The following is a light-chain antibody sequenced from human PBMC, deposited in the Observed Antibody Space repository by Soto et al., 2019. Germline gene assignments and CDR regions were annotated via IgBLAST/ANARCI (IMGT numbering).Light chain of an antibody. J-gene: IGKJ1*01. V-gene: IGKV1-39*01. CDR2: AAS. Sequence: DSEMTQPPSSVSASVGGRVTITCRASQSISSYLNWYQQKPGKAPKLLIYAASSLQSGVPSRFSGSGFGTNFALTISSLQPEDFATYYCQQYISSWTFGLGTKVDIK. CDR3: QQYISSWT. CDR1: QSISSY.